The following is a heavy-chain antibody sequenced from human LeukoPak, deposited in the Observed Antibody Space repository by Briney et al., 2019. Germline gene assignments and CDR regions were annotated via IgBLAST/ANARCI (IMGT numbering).Heavy chain of an antibody. V-gene: IGHV3-7*01. J-gene: IGHJ4*02. Sequence: GGSLRLSCAASGFTFSNHWMTWVRQAPGKGLEWVANIKQDGSEGYYVDSVKGRFTISRDNAENSLYLQMSSLRAEDTAVYYCARRYYGSATYRLPYDYWGQGTLVTVSS. CDR1: GFTFSNHW. D-gene: IGHD3-22*01. CDR2: IKQDGSEG. CDR3: ARRYYGSATYRLPYDY.